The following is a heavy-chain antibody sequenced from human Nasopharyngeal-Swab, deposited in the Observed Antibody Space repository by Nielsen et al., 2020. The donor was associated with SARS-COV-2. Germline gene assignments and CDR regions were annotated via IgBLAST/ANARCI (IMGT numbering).Heavy chain of an antibody. CDR3: ARGDSSGYYVYDHYYFDY. Sequence: ESLKISCAASGFTFSSYSMNWVRQAPGKGLEWVSYISSSSSTIYYADSVKGRFTISRDNAKNSLYLQMNSLRAEDTAVYYCARGDSSGYYVYDHYYFDYWGQGTLVTVSS. CDR1: GFTFSSYS. D-gene: IGHD3-22*01. V-gene: IGHV3-48*04. CDR2: ISSSSSTI. J-gene: IGHJ4*02.